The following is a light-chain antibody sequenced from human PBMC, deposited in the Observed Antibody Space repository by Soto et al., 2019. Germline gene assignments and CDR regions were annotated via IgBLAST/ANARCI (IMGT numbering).Light chain of an antibody. Sequence: DTVLTQSPDTLSVSPGERATVSCRASQSLSSNLAWYQQKPGQAPRLLIYGASTRATGIPARFSGSGSGTEFTLTISSLQSEDFAVYYCQQYNKWPPITFGQGTRLEI. CDR3: QQYNKWPPIT. CDR1: QSLSSN. CDR2: GAS. J-gene: IGKJ5*01. V-gene: IGKV3-15*01.